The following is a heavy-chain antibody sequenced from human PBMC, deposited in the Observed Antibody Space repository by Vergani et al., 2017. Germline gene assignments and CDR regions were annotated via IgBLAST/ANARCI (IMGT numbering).Heavy chain of an antibody. CDR2: IYYSGST. CDR3: ARRAAGGRDY. D-gene: IGHD1-26*01. CDR1: GGSVSSGIYY. J-gene: IGHJ4*02. V-gene: IGHV4-61*01. Sequence: QVQLQESGPGLVKPSETLSLTCTVSGGSVSSGIYYWSWIRQPPGKGLEWIGYIYYSGSTNYNPSLKSRVPISVDTSKNQFSLKLSSVTAADTAVYYCARRAAGGRDYWGQGTLVTVSS.